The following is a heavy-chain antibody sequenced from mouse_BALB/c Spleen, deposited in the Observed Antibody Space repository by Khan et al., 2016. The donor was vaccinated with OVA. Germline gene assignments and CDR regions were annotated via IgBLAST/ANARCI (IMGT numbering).Heavy chain of an antibody. CDR2: IYPYNDDT. Sequence: VQLQQSGPELVKPGASVKMSCKASGYTFTSYVIHWVKQKPGQGLEWIGYIYPYNDDTKSNEKFKGKATLTSDKSSSTAYMELRSLTSEDSAVDYFARNYMYDVYFDYWGQGTTLTVSS. CDR1: GYTFTSYV. J-gene: IGHJ2*01. D-gene: IGHD2-14*01. CDR3: ARNYMYDVYFDY. V-gene: IGHV1S136*01.